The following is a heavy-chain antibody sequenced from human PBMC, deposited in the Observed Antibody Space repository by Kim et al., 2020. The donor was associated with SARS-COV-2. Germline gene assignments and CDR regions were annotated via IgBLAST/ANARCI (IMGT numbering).Heavy chain of an antibody. CDR3: ARQPGGIQLWLQVLYYFDY. V-gene: IGHV4-39*01. J-gene: IGHJ4*02. Sequence: SRVTISVDTSKNQFSLKLSSVTAADTAVYYCARQPGGIQLWLQVLYYFDYWGQGTLVTVSS. D-gene: IGHD5-18*01.